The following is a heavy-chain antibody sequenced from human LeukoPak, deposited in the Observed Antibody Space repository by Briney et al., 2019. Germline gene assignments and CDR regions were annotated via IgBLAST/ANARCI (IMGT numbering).Heavy chain of an antibody. D-gene: IGHD2-2*01. V-gene: IGHV3-74*01. CDR2: INSDGSST. Sequence: PGGSLRLSCAASGFTFSSYWMHWVRQAPGKGLVWVSRINSDGSSTSYADSVKGRFTISRDNAKNTLYLQMNSLRAGDTAVYYCARDPRDIVVVPAAMPRDDALDIWGQGTMVTVSS. J-gene: IGHJ3*02. CDR1: GFTFSSYW. CDR3: ARDPRDIVVVPAAMPRDDALDI.